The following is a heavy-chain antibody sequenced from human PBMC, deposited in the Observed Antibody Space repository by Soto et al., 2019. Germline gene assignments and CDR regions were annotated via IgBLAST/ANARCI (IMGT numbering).Heavy chain of an antibody. V-gene: IGHV3-48*01. CDR2: ISSSSNSI. CDR1: GFTFSRYS. CDR3: ARHTHPDAAALIDN. J-gene: IGHJ4*02. D-gene: IGHD6-13*01. Sequence: PGGSLRLSCAASGFTFSRYSMNWVRQAPGKGLEWVSYISSSSNSIYYADSVKSRVTISGDISKKQFSLNLNSVTAADTAVYYCARHTHPDAAALIDNWGQGNLVTVSS.